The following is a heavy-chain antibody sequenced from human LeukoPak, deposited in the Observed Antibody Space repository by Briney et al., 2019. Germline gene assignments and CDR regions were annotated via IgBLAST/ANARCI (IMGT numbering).Heavy chain of an antibody. CDR1: GFTFSSYG. V-gene: IGHV3-33*01. D-gene: IGHD3-10*01. Sequence: GRSLRLSCAASGFTFSSYGMHWVRQAPGKGLEWVAVIWYDGSNKYYADSVKGRFTISRDNSKNTLYLQMNSLRAEDTAVYYCARDRWMVRGVASDYWGQGTLVTVSS. CDR3: ARDRWMVRGVASDY. CDR2: IWYDGSNK. J-gene: IGHJ4*02.